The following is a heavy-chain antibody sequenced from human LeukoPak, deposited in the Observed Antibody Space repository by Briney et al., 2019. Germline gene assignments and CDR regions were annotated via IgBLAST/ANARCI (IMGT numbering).Heavy chain of an antibody. V-gene: IGHV3-49*03. CDR1: GFNCGDNS. Sequence: GGSLRLFCTGSGFNCGDNSVGWFRQARGKGREGVGFIKRKANDAKTAYAASVKGGITISRDDSKSIAYLHMNSLKTEDTAVYYCAAPSNWGRYGTFDVWGQGAMVTVSS. CDR3: AAPSNWGRYGTFDV. J-gene: IGHJ3*01. CDR2: IKRKANDAKT. D-gene: IGHD7-27*01.